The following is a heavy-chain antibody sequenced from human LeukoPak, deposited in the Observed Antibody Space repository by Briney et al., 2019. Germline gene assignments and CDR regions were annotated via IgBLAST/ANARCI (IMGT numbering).Heavy chain of an antibody. D-gene: IGHD1-20*01. CDR1: GFTFSSYA. Sequence: PGGSLRLSCAASGFTFSSYAMGWVRQAPGKGLEWVSGISGSGGYTYYADSVKGRFTISRDNSKNTLYLQMDSLRAEDTAVYYCAKGTYNWNDSHYWGQGTLVTVSS. J-gene: IGHJ4*02. V-gene: IGHV3-23*01. CDR2: ISGSGGYT. CDR3: AKGTYNWNDSHY.